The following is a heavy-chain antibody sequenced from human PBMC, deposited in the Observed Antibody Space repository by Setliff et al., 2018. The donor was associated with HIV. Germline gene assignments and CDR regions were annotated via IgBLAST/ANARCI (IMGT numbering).Heavy chain of an antibody. CDR2: INHSGTT. CDR3: ARGHDSSGYFGIAFDI. Sequence: SETLSLTCAVYGGSFSGYYWSWIRQPPGKGLEWIGEINHSGTTNYNPSLKSRVTISVDTSKNQFSLKLSSVTAADTAVYYCARGHDSSGYFGIAFDIWGQGTMVTVSS. CDR1: GGSFSGYY. J-gene: IGHJ3*02. D-gene: IGHD3-22*01. V-gene: IGHV4-34*01.